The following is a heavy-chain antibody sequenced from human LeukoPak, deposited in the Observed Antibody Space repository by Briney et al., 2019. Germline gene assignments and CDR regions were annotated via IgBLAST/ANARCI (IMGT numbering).Heavy chain of an antibody. J-gene: IGHJ4*02. CDR2: ITSSSTYI. CDR1: GFTFITYS. D-gene: IGHD6-19*01. CDR3: ARDWAFASAGSSGWYRGEVDY. V-gene: IGHV3-21*06. Sequence: PGGSLRLSCAASGFTFITYSMTWVRQAPGKGLEWVSSITSSSTYIHYADSVRGRFTISRDNAKNSLYLQMNSLRAEDTAVYYCARDWAFASAGSSGWYRGEVDYWGQGTLVTVSS.